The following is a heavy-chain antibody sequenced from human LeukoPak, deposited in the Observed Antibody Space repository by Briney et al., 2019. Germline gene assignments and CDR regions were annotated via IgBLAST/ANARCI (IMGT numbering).Heavy chain of an antibody. V-gene: IGHV3-30*02. J-gene: IGHJ4*02. CDR3: AKDRSGWFWGDFDY. Sequence: GGSLRLSCAASGFTFSSYGMHWVRQAPGKGLEWVAFIRYDGSNKYYADSVKGRFTISRDNSKNTLYLQMNSLRAEDTAVYYCAKDRSGWFWGDFDYWGQGTLVTVSS. D-gene: IGHD6-19*01. CDR2: IRYDGSNK. CDR1: GFTFSSYG.